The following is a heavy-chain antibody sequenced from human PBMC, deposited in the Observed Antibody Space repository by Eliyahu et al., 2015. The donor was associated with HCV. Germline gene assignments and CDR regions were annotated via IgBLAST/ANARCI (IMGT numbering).Heavy chain of an antibody. D-gene: IGHD3-10*01. J-gene: IGHJ5*02. CDR1: GGTFSSYT. Sequence: QVQLVQSGAEVKKPGSSVXVSCKASGGTFSSYTXXWXRXAPGQGLEWXGRIIPILGIANYAQKFQGRVTITADKSTSTAYMELSSLRSEDTAVYYCARAQRNEYYYGSGSLYNWFDPWGQRTLVTVSS. CDR2: IIPILGIA. V-gene: IGHV1-69*02. CDR3: ARAQRNEYYYGSGSLYNWFDP.